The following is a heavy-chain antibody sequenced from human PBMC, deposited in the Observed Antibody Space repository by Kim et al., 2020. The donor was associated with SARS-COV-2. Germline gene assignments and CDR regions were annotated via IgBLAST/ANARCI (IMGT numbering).Heavy chain of an antibody. V-gene: IGHV3-20*04. CDR3: ARGGEGGSSGSLRHYYYYGMDV. J-gene: IGHJ6*02. D-gene: IGHD3-22*01. CDR2: INWNGGST. CDR1: GFTFGDYG. Sequence: GGSLRLSCAASGFTFGDYGMSWVRQAPGKGLEWVSGINWNGGSTGYADSVKGRFTISRDNAKNSLYLQMNSLRAEDTALYYCARGGEGGSSGSLRHYYYYGMDVWGQGTTVTVSS.